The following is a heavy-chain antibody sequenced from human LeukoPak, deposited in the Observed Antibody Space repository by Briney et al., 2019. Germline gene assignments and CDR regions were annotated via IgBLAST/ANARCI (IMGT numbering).Heavy chain of an antibody. V-gene: IGHV3-15*01. CDR3: ATVGGVLITNDAFDI. D-gene: IGHD3-3*01. CDR2: IQTKTDRGTT. CDR1: GFTFSNAW. Sequence: GGSQRLSCAASGFTFSNAWMNWVRQAPGKGLEWVGRIQTKTDRGTTDYAAPVKGRFTISRDESKNTLYLQMSSLKTEDTAVYYCATVGGVLITNDAFDIWGQGTMVTVSS. J-gene: IGHJ3*02.